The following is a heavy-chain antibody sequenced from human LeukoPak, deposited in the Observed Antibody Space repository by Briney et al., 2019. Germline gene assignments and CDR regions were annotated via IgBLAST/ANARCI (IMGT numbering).Heavy chain of an antibody. CDR1: GGSFSGYY. J-gene: IGHJ4*02. CDR3: ARVASGYYAYYFDY. Sequence: SETLSLTCAVYGGSFSGYYWSWIRQPPGKGLEWIGEINHSGSTNYNPSLKSRVTISVDTSKNLFSLKVNSVTAADTAAYFCARVASGYYAYYFDYWGQGTLVTVSS. CDR2: INHSGST. D-gene: IGHD3-3*01. V-gene: IGHV4-34*01.